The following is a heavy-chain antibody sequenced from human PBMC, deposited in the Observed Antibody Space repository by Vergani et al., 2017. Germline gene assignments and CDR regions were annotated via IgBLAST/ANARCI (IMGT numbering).Heavy chain of an antibody. J-gene: IGHJ4*02. CDR2: MDYSGST. V-gene: IGHV4-39*01. CDR3: ARGRKGVVPAAIRSSRLYFDY. D-gene: IGHD2-2*02. CDR1: GDSVISTDYH. Sequence: QVQLQESGPGLVKPSETLSLTCTVSGDSVISTDYHWGWIRQPPGKGLEWIGSMDYSGSTSYNPSLESRISISFETPKNQFSLRLSSVTAADTAVYYCARGRKGVVPAAIRSSRLYFDYWGQGTLVTVSS.